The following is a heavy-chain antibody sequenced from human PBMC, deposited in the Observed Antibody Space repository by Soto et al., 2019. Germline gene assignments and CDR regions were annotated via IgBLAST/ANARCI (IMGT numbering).Heavy chain of an antibody. CDR2: VYHSGSA. D-gene: IGHD2-2*01. V-gene: IGHV4-4*02. Sequence: PSETLSLTCDVSGVSIISSRWLCLLRQPPGKGLEWIGEVYHSGSANYNPSLKSRVSMSVDKSKNQFSLRLTSVTAADTALYFCARIAVVPSALDPWGQGTLVTVSS. CDR1: GVSIISSRW. CDR3: ARIAVVPSALDP. J-gene: IGHJ5*02.